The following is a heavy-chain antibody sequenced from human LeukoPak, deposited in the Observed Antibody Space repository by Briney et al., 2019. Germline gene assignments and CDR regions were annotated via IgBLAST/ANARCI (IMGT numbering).Heavy chain of an antibody. J-gene: IGHJ3*02. D-gene: IGHD3-22*01. Sequence: SETLTLTCTVAGGSISSYYWSWIRQPPGKGLEWIGYIYYSGSTNYNPSLKSRVTISVDTSKNQFSLKLSSVTAAVTAVYYCARLAAGYDSTVGAFDIWGQGTMVTVSS. CDR3: ARLAAGYDSTVGAFDI. CDR2: IYYSGST. CDR1: GGSISSYY. V-gene: IGHV4-59*08.